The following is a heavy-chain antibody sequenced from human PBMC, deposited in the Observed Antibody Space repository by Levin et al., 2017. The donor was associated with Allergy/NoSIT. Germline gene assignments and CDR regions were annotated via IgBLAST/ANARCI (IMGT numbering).Heavy chain of an antibody. D-gene: IGHD2-15*01. Sequence: LSLTCAASGFTFSTYSMNWVRQAPGKGLEWVSSISSGSSYISYADSVKGRFTISRDNAKNSLYLQMNSLRAEDTAVYYCARVRYCSGGSCYTQSYFDYWGQGTLATVSS. CDR2: ISSGSSYI. V-gene: IGHV3-21*01. J-gene: IGHJ4*02. CDR3: ARVRYCSGGSCYTQSYFDY. CDR1: GFTFSTYS.